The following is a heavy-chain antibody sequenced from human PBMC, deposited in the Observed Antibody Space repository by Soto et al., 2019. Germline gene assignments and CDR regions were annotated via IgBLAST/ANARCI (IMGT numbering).Heavy chain of an antibody. CDR1: ECTFCSYS. D-gene: IGHD3-22*01. Sequence: GGLLILSCAAAECTFCSYSMNWVRQAPGKGLEWVSYISSSSSTIYYADSVKGRFTISRDNAKNSLYLQMNSLRAEDTAVYYCARDRGDSSGYYYYYGAFDIWGQGTMVTVSS. CDR3: ARDRGDSSGYYYYYGAFDI. CDR2: ISSSSSTI. J-gene: IGHJ3*02. V-gene: IGHV3-48*01.